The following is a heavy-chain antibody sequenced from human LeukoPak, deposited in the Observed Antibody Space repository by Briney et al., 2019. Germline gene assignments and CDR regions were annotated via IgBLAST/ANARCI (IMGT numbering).Heavy chain of an antibody. Sequence: AGGSLRLSCAASGFTFTSYAMHWVRQAPGKGLEWVAVISYDGSNKYYADSVKGRFTISRDISKNTLYLQMNSLRAEDTAVYYCARDRYYYDSSGYYGGAFDIWGQGTMVTVSS. V-gene: IGHV3-30-3*01. D-gene: IGHD3-22*01. CDR3: ARDRYYYDSSGYYGGAFDI. CDR1: GFTFTSYA. J-gene: IGHJ3*02. CDR2: ISYDGSNK.